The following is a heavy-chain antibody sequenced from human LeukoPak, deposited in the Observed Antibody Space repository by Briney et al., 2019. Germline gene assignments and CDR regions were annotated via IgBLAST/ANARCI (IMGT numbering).Heavy chain of an antibody. CDR1: GFPLRRYS. J-gene: IGHJ4*02. CDR3: STAKFDN. CDR2: INIDSITV. Sequence: GSLRLSCAASGFPLRRYSINWVRQAPGKGLEWVSYINIDSITVNYADSVKGRFTISRDNAKNSLYLQMNSLRAEDTAVYYCSTAKFDNWGQGTLVTVSS. V-gene: IGHV3-48*01.